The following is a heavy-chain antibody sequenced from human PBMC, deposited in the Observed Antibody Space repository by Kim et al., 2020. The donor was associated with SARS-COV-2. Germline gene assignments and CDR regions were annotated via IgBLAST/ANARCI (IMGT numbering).Heavy chain of an antibody. V-gene: IGHV3-33*01. D-gene: IGHD3-22*01. CDR3: ARGYYDSSGYYP. Sequence: KYYADSVQGRFTISRDNSKHTLYLQLNSLRAEDTAVYYCARGYYDSSGYYPWGQGTLVTVAS. J-gene: IGHJ4*02. CDR2: K.